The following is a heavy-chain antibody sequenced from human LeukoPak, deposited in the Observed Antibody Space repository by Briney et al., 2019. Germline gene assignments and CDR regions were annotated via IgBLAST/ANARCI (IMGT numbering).Heavy chain of an antibody. D-gene: IGHD6-19*01. Sequence: PGGSLRLSCAPSGFTLSSYWMSGGREAPGKRRGCVANIIQHVRQKYHVDSVKGLFTISRDNPNNSLYLQMNSLSAEDTAVYYCARDTVAHGGGYWGQGTLVTVSS. CDR2: IIQHVRQK. J-gene: IGHJ4*02. CDR1: GFTLSSYW. V-gene: IGHV3-7*05. CDR3: ARDTVAHGGGY.